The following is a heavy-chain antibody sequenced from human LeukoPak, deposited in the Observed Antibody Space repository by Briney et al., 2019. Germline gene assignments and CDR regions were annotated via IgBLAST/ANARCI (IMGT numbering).Heavy chain of an antibody. D-gene: IGHD3-10*01. J-gene: IGHJ5*02. CDR2: IKQDGSEK. CDR1: GFTFSNYW. Sequence: GGSLRLSCVASGFTFSNYWMTWVRQASGKGLEWVANIKQDGSEKYFVDSVRGRFTISRDDARDSLYLQMNSLRAEDTAVYYCVRGSSGTVVRGIAWAWFDPWGQGTLVTVSS. CDR3: VRGSSGTVVRGIAWAWFDP. V-gene: IGHV3-7*05.